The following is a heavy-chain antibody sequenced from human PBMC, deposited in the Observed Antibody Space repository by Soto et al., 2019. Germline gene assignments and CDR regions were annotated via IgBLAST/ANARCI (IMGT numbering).Heavy chain of an antibody. D-gene: IGHD6-25*01. CDR3: ARFSIAATGFDY. CDR2: IYYSGST. J-gene: IGHJ4*02. Sequence: SETLSLTCTVSGGSISSGGYYWSWIRQHPGKGLERIGYIYYSGSTYYNPSLKSRVTISVDTSKNQFSLKLSSVTAADTAVYYCARFSIAATGFDYWGQGTLVTVSS. V-gene: IGHV4-31*03. CDR1: GGSISSGGYY.